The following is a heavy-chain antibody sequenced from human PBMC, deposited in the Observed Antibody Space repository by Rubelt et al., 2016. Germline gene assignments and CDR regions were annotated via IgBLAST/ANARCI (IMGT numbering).Heavy chain of an antibody. CDR1: GYTFTSYG. D-gene: IGHD6-19*01. CDR3: ARDRTWLVPGLDAFDI. CDR2: ISAYNGNT. Sequence: QVQLVQSGAEVKKPGASVKVSCKASGYTFTSYGISWVRQAPGQGLEWMGWISAYNGNTNYAQKSEGKVTMPPDTTTSKAYMELGSLGSADTAVYYCARDRTWLVPGLDAFDIWGQGTMVTVSS. J-gene: IGHJ3*02. V-gene: IGHV1-18*01.